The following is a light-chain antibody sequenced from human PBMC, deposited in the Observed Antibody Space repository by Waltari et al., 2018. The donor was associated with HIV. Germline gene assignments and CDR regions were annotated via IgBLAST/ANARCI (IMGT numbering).Light chain of an antibody. CDR1: QRISNW. V-gene: IGKV1-5*03. J-gene: IGKJ4*01. Sequence: DIQMTQSLSTLSASVGDKIIITCRASQRISNWLAWFQQKPGKAPKLLIYKASYLASGVPSRFSGSGSGTEFTLTINSLQPDDCATYFCQQYSSDPLTFGRGTRVEVK. CDR3: QQYSSDPLT. CDR2: KAS.